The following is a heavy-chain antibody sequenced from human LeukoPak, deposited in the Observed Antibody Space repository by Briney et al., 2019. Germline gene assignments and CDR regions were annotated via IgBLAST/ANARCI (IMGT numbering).Heavy chain of an antibody. V-gene: IGHV3-64*01. J-gene: IGHJ4*02. CDR3: ARRGSGYSQNYFDY. CDR2: ISSNGVNT. Sequence: PGGSLRLSCAASGFTFSTYAMHWVRQAPGEGLEYVSAISSNGVNTYYGNSVKGRFTISRDNSKNTLDLQMGSLRAEDTAVYYCARRGSGYSQNYFDYWGQGTLVTVSS. D-gene: IGHD3-22*01. CDR1: GFTFSTYA.